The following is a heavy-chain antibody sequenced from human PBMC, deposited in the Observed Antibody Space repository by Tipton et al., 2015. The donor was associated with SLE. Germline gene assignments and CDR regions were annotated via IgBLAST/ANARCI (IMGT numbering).Heavy chain of an antibody. CDR1: GFTFSAYA. V-gene: IGHV3-30*04. CDR3: ASLRRGLSDWYFDL. D-gene: IGHD3-16*02. Sequence: RSLRLSCAASGFTFSAYAMHWVRQAPGKGLEWVAVISYDGSNKYYADSVKGRFTISRDNSKNTLYLQMNSLRAEDTAVYYCASLRRGLSDWYFDLWGRGTLVTVSS. J-gene: IGHJ2*01. CDR2: ISYDGSNK.